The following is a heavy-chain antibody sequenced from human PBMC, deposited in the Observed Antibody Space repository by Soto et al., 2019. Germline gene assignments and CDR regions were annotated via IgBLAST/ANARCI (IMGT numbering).Heavy chain of an antibody. CDR2: ISGSGGST. CDR1: GFTFSSYA. CDR3: APSRSPIAAAGMWFDP. D-gene: IGHD6-13*01. V-gene: IGHV3-23*01. Sequence: GGSLRLSCAASGFTFSSYAMSWVRQAPGKGLEWVSAISGSGGSTYYADSVKGRFTISRDNSKNTLYLQMNSLRAEDTAVYYCAPSRSPIAAAGMWFDPWGQGTLVTVSS. J-gene: IGHJ5*02.